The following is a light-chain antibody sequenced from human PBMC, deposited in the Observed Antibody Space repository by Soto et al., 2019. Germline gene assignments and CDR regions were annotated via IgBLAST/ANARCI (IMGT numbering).Light chain of an antibody. Sequence: QSALTQPPSASGSPGQSVTISCTGTSSDVGAYTFVSWYQQHPGKAPKLIIYEVNQRPSGVPDRFSGSKSGSTASLTVSGLQADDEAAYYFRSYGGSINLIFGGGTPLAVL. CDR1: SSDVGAYTF. J-gene: IGLJ2*01. V-gene: IGLV2-8*01. CDR2: EVN. CDR3: RSYGGSINLI.